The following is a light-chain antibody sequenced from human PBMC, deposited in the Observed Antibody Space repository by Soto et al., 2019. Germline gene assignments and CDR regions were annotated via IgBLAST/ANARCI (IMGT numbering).Light chain of an antibody. CDR1: SSNIEYSY. V-gene: IGLV1-51*01. J-gene: IGLJ1*01. Sequence: QSVLTQPPSVSAAPGQTVTISCSGTSSNIEYSYVSWYQHLPGTAPKLLIFDNNKRPSGIPDRFSGSKSGTSATLGITGLQTGDEADYYCGSWDSSVSAYVFGTGTKLTVL. CDR2: DNN. CDR3: GSWDSSVSAYV.